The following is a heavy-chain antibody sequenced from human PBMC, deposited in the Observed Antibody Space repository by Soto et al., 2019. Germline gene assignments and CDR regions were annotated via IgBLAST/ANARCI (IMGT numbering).Heavy chain of an antibody. CDR2: IIPIFGST. D-gene: IGHD5-12*01. V-gene: IGHV1-69*06. J-gene: IGHJ3*02. Sequence: QVQLVQSGAEVNKPGSSVKVSCKASGGTFSSYAVSWVRQAPGQGLEWMGGIIPIFGSTNYAQKFQDRVTITADKSTSTAFMALSSLRSDDTAVYYCARGRKLVATYFHNGLDIWGPGTMVTVSS. CDR3: ARGRKLVATYFHNGLDI. CDR1: GGTFSSYA.